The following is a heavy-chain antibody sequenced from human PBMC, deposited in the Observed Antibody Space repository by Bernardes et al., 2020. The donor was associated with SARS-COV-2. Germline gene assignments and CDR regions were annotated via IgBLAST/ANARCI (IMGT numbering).Heavy chain of an antibody. J-gene: IGHJ5*02. Sequence: GSLRLSCAASGFTFSRYSMHWVRQAPGQGLEWVAIISNDGSNKYYADCVRGRSTISRDNSKNTLYLEVNSLRVEDTAVYYCAKGLEAEYDYRFDPWGQGTLVTVSS. CDR2: ISNDGSNK. D-gene: IGHD5-12*01. V-gene: IGHV3-30*18. CDR1: GFTFSRYS. CDR3: AKGLEAEYDYRFDP.